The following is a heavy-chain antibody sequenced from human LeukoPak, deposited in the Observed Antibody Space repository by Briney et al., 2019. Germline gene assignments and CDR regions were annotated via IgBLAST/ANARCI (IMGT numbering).Heavy chain of an antibody. CDR2: ISSDGSNK. CDR3: AKEHDILTGYYFYYGMDV. V-gene: IGHV3-30*18. J-gene: IGHJ6*02. Sequence: GRSLRLSCVASGFTFHGFAMHWVRLVPGKRLEWVAVISSDGSNKHYADSVKGRFTISRDNSKNTLYLQMNSLRAEDTAVYYCAKEHDILTGYYFYYGMDVWGQGTTVTVSS. CDR1: GFTFHGFA. D-gene: IGHD3-9*01.